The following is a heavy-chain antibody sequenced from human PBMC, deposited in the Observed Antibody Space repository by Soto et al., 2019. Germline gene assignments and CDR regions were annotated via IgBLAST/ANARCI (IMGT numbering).Heavy chain of an antibody. V-gene: IGHV4-59*08. CDR3: ARQPLLLYYSGTTSITWFDP. CDR1: GGSISSYY. D-gene: IGHD1-7*01. CDR2: IYYSGST. Sequence: PSETLSLTCTVSGGSISSYYWSWIRQPPGNGLEWIGYIYYSGSTNYNPSLKSRVTISVDTSKNQFSLKLSSVTAADTAVYYCARQPLLLYYSGTTSITWFDPWGQGTLVTVSS. J-gene: IGHJ5*02.